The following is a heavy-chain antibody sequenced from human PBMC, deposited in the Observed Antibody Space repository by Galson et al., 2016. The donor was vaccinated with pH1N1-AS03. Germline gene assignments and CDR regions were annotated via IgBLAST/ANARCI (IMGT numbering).Heavy chain of an antibody. CDR1: GFSFGDFA. V-gene: IGHV3-48*03. CDR3: VRENGFFDY. Sequence: SLRLSCAASGFSFGDFALHWVRQAPGQGLEWVSYISSGGSTVHYADFAKGRFTISRDNAQNSLHLQMNSLRAEDTAVYYCVRENGFFDYWGQGRLVTVSS. D-gene: IGHD2-8*01. J-gene: IGHJ4*02. CDR2: ISSGGSTV.